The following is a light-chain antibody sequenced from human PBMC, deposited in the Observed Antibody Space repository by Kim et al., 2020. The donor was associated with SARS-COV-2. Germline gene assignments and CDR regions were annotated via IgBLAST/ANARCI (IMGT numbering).Light chain of an antibody. J-gene: IGLJ3*02. CDR1: KVGNKF. CDR2: QDS. Sequence: SVTSGQTASITCSGDKVGNKFVSWYQQKPDQSPVLVIYQDSRRPAGIPERFSGSNAGNTAALTISGTLTMDEADYYCQAWDSTGVFGGGTQLTVL. CDR3: QAWDSTGV. V-gene: IGLV3-1*01.